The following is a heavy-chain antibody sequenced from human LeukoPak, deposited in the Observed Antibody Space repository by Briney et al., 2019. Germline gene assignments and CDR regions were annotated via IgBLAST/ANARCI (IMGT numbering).Heavy chain of an antibody. CDR2: IFPGDSDI. J-gene: IGHJ4*02. CDR3: ARRGRGGSGSLYYFDY. D-gene: IGHD3-10*01. CDR1: GYSFSNYW. V-gene: IGHV5-51*01. Sequence: GESLKISCKGSGYSFSNYWIGWVRQMPGKGLEWMGIIFPGDSDIRYSPSFQGQVTISVDKSITTAYLQWSSLEASGTATYYCARRGRGGSGSLYYFDYWGQGTLVTVSS.